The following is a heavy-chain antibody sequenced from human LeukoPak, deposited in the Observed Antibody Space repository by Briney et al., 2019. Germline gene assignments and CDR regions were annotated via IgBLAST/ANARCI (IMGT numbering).Heavy chain of an antibody. CDR2: ITGSGTNR. CDR3: VIWGDYDVLTGYYVPDY. J-gene: IGHJ4*02. Sequence: AGGSLRLSCVASGFTFSNYAMSWVRQAPGEGLEWVSAITGSGTNRYYADSLKGRFTTSRDNSKNTVFLQMNSLRHEDTAIYYCVIWGDYDVLTGYYVPDYWGQGTLVTVAS. CDR1: GFTFSNYA. D-gene: IGHD3-9*01. V-gene: IGHV3-23*01.